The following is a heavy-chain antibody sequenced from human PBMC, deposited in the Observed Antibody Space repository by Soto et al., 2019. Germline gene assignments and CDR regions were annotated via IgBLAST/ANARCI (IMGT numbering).Heavy chain of an antibody. CDR3: APPQDIVVSPPGIGGSSGIGSSGLDY. V-gene: IGHV1-69*01. D-gene: IGHD2-2*01. CDR2: IIPMFHTS. J-gene: IGHJ4*02. Sequence: QVQLVQSGAEVKKPGSSVKVSCKASGGIFRSYAISWVRQAPGQGLEWMGGIIPMFHTSNFAQKFQGRLTITADDSTRTVYMEVRSRRSEDTAVDFCAPPQDIVVSPPGIGGSSGIGSSGLDYWGQGTLVTVSS. CDR1: GGIFRSYA.